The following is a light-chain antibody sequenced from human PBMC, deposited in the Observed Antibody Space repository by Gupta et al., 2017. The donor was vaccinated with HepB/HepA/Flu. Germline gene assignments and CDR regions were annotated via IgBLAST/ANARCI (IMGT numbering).Light chain of an antibody. V-gene: IGLV1-44*01. J-gene: IGLJ1*01. CDR1: SSNIGSNT. CDR3: AAWDDSLNGYV. CDR2: SNN. Sequence: SVLTQPPSASGTPGQRVTIPCSGSSSNIGSNTVNGYQQLPGTAPKLLIYSNNQRPSGVPDRCSGAKSGTSASLAISGLQSEDEADYYCAAWDDSLNGYVFGTGTKVTVL.